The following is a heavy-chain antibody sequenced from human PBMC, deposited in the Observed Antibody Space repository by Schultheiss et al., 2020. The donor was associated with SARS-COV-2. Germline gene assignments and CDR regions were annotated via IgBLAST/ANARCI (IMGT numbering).Heavy chain of an antibody. J-gene: IGHJ4*02. CDR1: GYTLTELS. Sequence: ASVKVSCKVSGYTLTELSMHWVRQAPGKGLEWMGGFDPEDGETIYAQKFQGRVTMTTDTSTSTAYMELSSLRSEDTAVYYCARWGPPPAPEYWGQGTLVTVSS. D-gene: IGHD5-24*01. CDR2: FDPEDGET. CDR3: ARWGPPPAPEY. V-gene: IGHV1-24*01.